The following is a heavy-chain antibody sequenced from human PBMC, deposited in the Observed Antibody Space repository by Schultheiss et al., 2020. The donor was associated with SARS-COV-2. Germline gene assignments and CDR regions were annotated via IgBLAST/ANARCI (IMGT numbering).Heavy chain of an antibody. CDR3: TVFTIFELVDY. CDR1: GFTFSDYY. Sequence: GGSLRLSCAASGFTFSDYYMNWVRQAPGKGLEWVGRIKSKTDGGTTDYAAPVKGRFTISRDDSKNTLYLQMNSLKTEDTAVYYCTVFTIFELVDYWGQGTLVTVSS. D-gene: IGHD3-3*01. CDR2: IKSKTDGGTT. J-gene: IGHJ4*02. V-gene: IGHV3-15*07.